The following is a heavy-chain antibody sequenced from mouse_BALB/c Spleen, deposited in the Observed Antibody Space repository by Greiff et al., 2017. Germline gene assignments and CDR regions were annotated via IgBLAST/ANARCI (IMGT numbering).Heavy chain of an antibody. J-gene: IGHJ2*01. Sequence: VQRVESGAELAKPGASVKLSCKASGYTFTSYWMHWVKQRPGQGLEWIGYINPSTGYTEYNQKFKDKATLTADKSSSTAYMQLSSLTSEDSAVYYCARSDGYYVGYLDYWGQGTTLTVSS. CDR3: ARSDGYYVGYLDY. CDR1: GYTFTSYW. D-gene: IGHD2-3*01. V-gene: IGHV1-7*01. CDR2: INPSTGYT.